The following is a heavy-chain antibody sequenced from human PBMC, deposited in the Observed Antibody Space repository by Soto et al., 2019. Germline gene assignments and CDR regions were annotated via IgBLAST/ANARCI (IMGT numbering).Heavy chain of an antibody. CDR3: ARDPTASLITGTAGGDFDY. CDR2: ISSSSSYI. J-gene: IGHJ4*02. Sequence: GGSLRLSCAASGFTFSSYSMNWVRQAPGKGLEWVSSISSSSSYIYYADSVKGRFTISRDNAKNSLYLQMNSLRAEDTAVYYCARDPTASLITGTAGGDFDYWGQGTLVTVSS. D-gene: IGHD1-20*01. CDR1: GFTFSSYS. V-gene: IGHV3-21*01.